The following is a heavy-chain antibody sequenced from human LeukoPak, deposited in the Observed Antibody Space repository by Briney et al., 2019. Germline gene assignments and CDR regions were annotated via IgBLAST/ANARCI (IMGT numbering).Heavy chain of an antibody. Sequence: GASVKVSCKASGYTFTGYYMHWVRQAPGQGLEWMGWVNPNSGGTNFAQKFQGRVTMTSDTSMSTAYMEMSGLRSDDTAVYYCVRGLCTGTLCYVFDYWGQGSLVTVSS. V-gene: IGHV1-2*02. CDR2: VNPNSGGT. CDR3: VRGLCTGTLCYVFDY. D-gene: IGHD2-2*01. J-gene: IGHJ4*02. CDR1: GYTFTGYY.